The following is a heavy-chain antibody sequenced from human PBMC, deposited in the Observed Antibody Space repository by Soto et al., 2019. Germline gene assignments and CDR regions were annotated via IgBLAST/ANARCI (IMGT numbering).Heavy chain of an antibody. CDR1: GFTFSNAW. J-gene: IGHJ4*02. Sequence: GGSLRLSCAASGFTFSNAWMSWVRQAPGKGLEWVGRIKSKTDGGTTDYAAPVKGRFTISRDDSKNTLYLQMNSLKTEDTAVYYCTTVNRYSGFTTDYWGQGTLVTVSS. D-gene: IGHD5-12*01. CDR2: IKSKTDGGTT. V-gene: IGHV3-15*01. CDR3: TTVNRYSGFTTDY.